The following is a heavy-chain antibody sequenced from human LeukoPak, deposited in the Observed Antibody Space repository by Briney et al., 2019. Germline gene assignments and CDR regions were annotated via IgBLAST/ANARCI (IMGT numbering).Heavy chain of an antibody. CDR2: ISSSSSYI. D-gene: IGHD3-22*01. CDR1: GFTFNSYS. Sequence: GGSLGLSCAASGFTFNSYSMNWVRQAPGKGLEWVSSISSSSSYIYYADSVKGRFTISRDNAKNSLYLQMDSLRAEDTAVYYCARDAYYYDRSGYYRYFDYWGQGNLVT. CDR3: ARDAYYYDRSGYYRYFDY. J-gene: IGHJ4*02. V-gene: IGHV3-21*01.